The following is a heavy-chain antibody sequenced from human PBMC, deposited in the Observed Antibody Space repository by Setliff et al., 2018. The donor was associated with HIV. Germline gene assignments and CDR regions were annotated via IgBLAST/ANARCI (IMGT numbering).Heavy chain of an antibody. V-gene: IGHV4-31*03. CDR3: ASATVGGASPFDS. D-gene: IGHD4-4*01. CDR2: VYYTGES. J-gene: IGHJ4*02. Sequence: PSETLSLTCTVSGDSIGFSGYFWSWIRQHPGRGLEWLGYVYYTGESFYKPSLGGRVTILQDKSKNQFSLELRSVTAADTAVYYCASATVGGASPFDSWGPGTLVTVSS. CDR1: GDSIGFSGYF.